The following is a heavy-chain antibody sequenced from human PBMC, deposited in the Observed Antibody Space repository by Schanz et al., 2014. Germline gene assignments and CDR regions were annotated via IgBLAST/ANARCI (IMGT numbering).Heavy chain of an antibody. Sequence: QVQLVESGGGVVRPGRSLRLSCAASGFTFSNYGMHWVRQAPGKGLEWVAVISYDGSDKFYADSVKGRFTISRDNSKNTLYLQINSLRAEDTAVYYCARGTPFLCDYWGQGTLVTVSS. V-gene: IGHV3-30*03. J-gene: IGHJ4*02. D-gene: IGHD3-16*01. CDR3: ARGTPFLCDY. CDR1: GFTFSNYG. CDR2: ISYDGSDK.